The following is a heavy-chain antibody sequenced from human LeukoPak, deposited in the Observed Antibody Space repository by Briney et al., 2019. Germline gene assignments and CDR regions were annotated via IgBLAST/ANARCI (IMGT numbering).Heavy chain of an antibody. CDR2: ISGSGGSI. CDR3: AKDSSVGTWYGNMDV. CDR1: GFTFSSYA. D-gene: IGHD6-13*01. V-gene: IGHV3-23*01. Sequence: GGSLRLSCAASGFTFSSYAMSWVRQAPGKGLEWVSAISGSGGSIYNADSVKGRFAISRDSSKNTLFLQMNSLRAEDTAVYYCAKDSSVGTWYGNMDVWGKGTTVTVSS. J-gene: IGHJ6*03.